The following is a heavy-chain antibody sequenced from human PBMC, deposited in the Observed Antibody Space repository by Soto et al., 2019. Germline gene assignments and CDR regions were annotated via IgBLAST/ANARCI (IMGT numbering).Heavy chain of an antibody. CDR2: INPNSGGT. CDR3: ARASTGYYYDSSGYYSSFQH. J-gene: IGHJ1*01. V-gene: IGHV1-2*04. CDR1: GYTFTGYY. D-gene: IGHD3-22*01. Sequence: ASVKVCCKASGYTFTGYYMHWVRQAPGQGLEWMGWINPNSGGTNYAQKFQGWVTMTRDTSISTAYMELSRLRSDDTAVYYCARASTGYYYDSSGYYSSFQHWGQGTLVTVSS.